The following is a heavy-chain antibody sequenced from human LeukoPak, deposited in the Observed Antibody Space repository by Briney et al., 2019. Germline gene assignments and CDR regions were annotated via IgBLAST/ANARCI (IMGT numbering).Heavy chain of an antibody. V-gene: IGHV4-34*01. CDR1: GGSFSGYY. Sequence: SSETLSLTCAVYGGSFSGYYWSWIRQPPGRGMGWNGEINHSGSTNYNPSLKSRVTISVDTSKNQFSLKLSSVTAADTAVYYCARVVVGEARGYFDYWGQGTLVTVSS. D-gene: IGHD3-10*01. CDR3: ARVVVGEARGYFDY. J-gene: IGHJ4*02. CDR2: INHSGST.